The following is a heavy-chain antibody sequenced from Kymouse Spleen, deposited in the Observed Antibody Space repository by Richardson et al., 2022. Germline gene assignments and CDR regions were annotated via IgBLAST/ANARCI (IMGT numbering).Heavy chain of an antibody. V-gene: IGHV4-39*01. Sequence: QLQLQESGPGLVKPSETLSLTCTVSGGSISSSSYYWGWIRQPPGKGLEWIGSIYYSGSTYYNPSLKSRVTISVDTSKNQFSLKLSSVTAADTAVYYCARHGYNWNYVYYYGMDVWGQGTTVTVSS. CDR1: GGSISSSSYY. CDR3: ARHGYNWNYVYYYGMDV. CDR2: IYYSGST. D-gene: IGHD1-7*01. J-gene: IGHJ6*02.